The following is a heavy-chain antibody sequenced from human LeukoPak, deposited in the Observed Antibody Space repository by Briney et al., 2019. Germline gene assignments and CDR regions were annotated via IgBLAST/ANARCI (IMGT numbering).Heavy chain of an antibody. J-gene: IGHJ3*02. D-gene: IGHD3-22*01. CDR3: AREGPYYYDSSGRDAFDI. V-gene: IGHV4-59*01. CDR1: GGSISSNY. Sequence: SETLSLTCTVSGGSISSNYWSWIRQPPGKGLEWIGYIYYSGSTNYNPSLKSRVTISVDTSKNQFSLKLSSVTAADTAVYYCAREGPYYYDSSGRDAFDIWGQGTMVTVSS. CDR2: IYYSGST.